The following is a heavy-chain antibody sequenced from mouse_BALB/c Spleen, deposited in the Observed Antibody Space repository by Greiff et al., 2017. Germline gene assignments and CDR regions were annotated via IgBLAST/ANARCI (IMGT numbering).Heavy chain of an antibody. V-gene: IGHV14-3*02. CDR3: ARGAGGNYYFDY. CDR1: GFNIKDTY. CDR2: IDPANGNT. J-gene: IGHJ2*01. D-gene: IGHD2-1*01. Sequence: VQLKQSGAELVKPGASVKLSCTASGFNIKDTYMHWVKQRPEQGLEWIGRIDPANGNTKYDPKFQGKATITADTSSNTAYLQLSSLTSEDTAVYYCARGAGGNYYFDYWGQGTTLTVSS.